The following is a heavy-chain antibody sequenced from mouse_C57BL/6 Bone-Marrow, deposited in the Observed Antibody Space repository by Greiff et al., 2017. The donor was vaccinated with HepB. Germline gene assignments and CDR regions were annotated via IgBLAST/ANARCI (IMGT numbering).Heavy chain of an antibody. CDR1: GFTFSSYG. J-gene: IGHJ4*01. V-gene: IGHV5-6*01. D-gene: IGHD1-1*01. CDR2: ISSGGSYT. Sequence: EVQVVESGGDLVKPGGSLKLSCAASGFTFSSYGMSWVRQTPDKRLEWVATISSGGSYTYYPDSVKGRFTISRDNAKNTLYLQMSSLKSEDTAMYYCALLLRSSYAMDYWGQGTSVTVSS. CDR3: ALLLRSSYAMDY.